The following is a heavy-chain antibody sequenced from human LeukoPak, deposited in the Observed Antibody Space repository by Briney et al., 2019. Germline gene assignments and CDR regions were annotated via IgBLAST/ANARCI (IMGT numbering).Heavy chain of an antibody. CDR2: MNPNSGNT. D-gene: IGHD3-10*01. CDR3: ARAPKKSKKAPLRENYYYYMDV. J-gene: IGHJ6*03. Sequence: ASVKVSCKASGYTFTSYAMHWVRQAPGQRLEWMGWMNPNSGNTGYAQKFQGRVTITRNTSISTAYMELSSLRSEDTAVYYCARAPKKSKKAPLRENYYYYMDVWGKGTTVTVSS. V-gene: IGHV1-8*03. CDR1: GYTFTSYA.